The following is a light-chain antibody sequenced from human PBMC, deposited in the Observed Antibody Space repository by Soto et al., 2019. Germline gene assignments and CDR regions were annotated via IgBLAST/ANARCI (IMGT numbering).Light chain of an antibody. CDR2: GAS. J-gene: IGKJ3*01. CDR1: QSLSSTY. Sequence: EIVLTQSPGTLSLSPGERATLSCRASQSLSSTYLVWYQQKPGQAPRLLIYGASSRATGIPDRFSGSGSGTDLTLTISRLEPEDFALYYCQQYGSSPFTFGPGTKVDIK. V-gene: IGKV3-20*01. CDR3: QQYGSSPFT.